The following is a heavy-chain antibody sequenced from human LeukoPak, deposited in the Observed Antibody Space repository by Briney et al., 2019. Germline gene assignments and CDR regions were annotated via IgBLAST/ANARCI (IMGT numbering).Heavy chain of an antibody. CDR1: GYTFTSYY. CDR3: ASFGAGYGSGSYYYYGMDV. D-gene: IGHD3-10*01. Sequence: VASVKVSCKASGYTFTSYYMHWVRQAPGQGLEWMGIINPSGGSTSYAQKFQGRVTMTRDTSTSTVYMELSSLRSEDTAVYYCASFGAGYGSGSYYYYGMDVWGQGTTVTVSS. CDR2: INPSGGST. J-gene: IGHJ6*02. V-gene: IGHV1-46*01.